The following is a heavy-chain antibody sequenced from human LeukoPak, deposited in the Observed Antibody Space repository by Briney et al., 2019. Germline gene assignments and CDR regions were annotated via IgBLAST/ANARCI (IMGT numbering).Heavy chain of an antibody. V-gene: IGHV3-23*01. CDR2: ISGSGGST. J-gene: IGHJ4*02. Sequence: PGGSLRLSCAASGFTFSSYAMSWVRQAPGKGQEWVSAISGSGGSTYYADSVKGRFTISRDNSKNTLYLQMNSLRAEDTAVYYCAKDRRYCTNGVCYGPFDYWGQGTLVTVSS. D-gene: IGHD2-8*01. CDR1: GFTFSSYA. CDR3: AKDRRYCTNGVCYGPFDY.